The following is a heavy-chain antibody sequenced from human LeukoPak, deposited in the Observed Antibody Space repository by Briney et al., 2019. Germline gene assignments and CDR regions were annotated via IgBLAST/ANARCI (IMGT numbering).Heavy chain of an antibody. CDR3: ATEDFRRLSSIGSAGY. V-gene: IGHV4-34*01. Sequence: KASETLSLTCAVYGGAFSGYYWSWIRQPPGKGLEWIGEINPSGSTNYNPSLNSPVTISVDTSKNQFSLQLSSVTAADTAVYYCATEDFRRLSSIGSAGYWGQRTLVSVSS. J-gene: IGHJ4*02. D-gene: IGHD2/OR15-2a*01. CDR2: INPSGST. CDR1: GGAFSGYY.